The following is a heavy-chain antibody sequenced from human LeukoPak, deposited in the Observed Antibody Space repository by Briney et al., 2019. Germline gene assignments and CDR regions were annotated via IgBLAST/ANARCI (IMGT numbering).Heavy chain of an antibody. Sequence: GGSLRLSCAASGFTFSSYGMHWVRQAPGKGLEWVAVISYDGSNKYYADSVKGRFTISRDNSKNTLYLQMNSLRAEDTAVYYCAKVSSWYLTYYFDYWGQGTLVTVSS. V-gene: IGHV3-30*18. CDR1: GFTFSSYG. J-gene: IGHJ4*02. D-gene: IGHD6-13*01. CDR3: AKVSSWYLTYYFDY. CDR2: ISYDGSNK.